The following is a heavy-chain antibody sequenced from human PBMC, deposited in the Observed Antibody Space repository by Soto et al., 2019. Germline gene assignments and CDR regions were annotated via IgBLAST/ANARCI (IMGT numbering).Heavy chain of an antibody. CDR3: ARDTTYYYDGSGYYSGVFNY. J-gene: IGHJ4*02. CDR2: IIPIFGTA. V-gene: IGHV1-69*13. CDR1: GGTFSNSG. Sequence: SVKVSCKASGGTFSNSGISWVRQAPGQGLEWMVGIIPIFGTANYAQKFQGIVTITADESTSTAYMELSSLRSEDTAVYYCARDTTYYYDGSGYYSGVFNYWGQGTLVTVSS. D-gene: IGHD3-22*01.